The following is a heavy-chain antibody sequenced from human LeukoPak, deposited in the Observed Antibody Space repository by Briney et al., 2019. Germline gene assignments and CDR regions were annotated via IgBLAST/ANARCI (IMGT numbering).Heavy chain of an antibody. D-gene: IGHD1-26*01. CDR2: ISYDGSNK. J-gene: IGHJ4*02. Sequence: GRSLRLPCAASGFTFSSYGLHWVRQAPGKGLEWVAVISYDGSNKFCADSVKGRFTISRDNSKNTLYLQMNSLRAEDTAMYYCAKNTGTYDGLIDSWGQGTLITASS. CDR3: AKNTGTYDGLIDS. V-gene: IGHV3-30*18. CDR1: GFTFSSYG.